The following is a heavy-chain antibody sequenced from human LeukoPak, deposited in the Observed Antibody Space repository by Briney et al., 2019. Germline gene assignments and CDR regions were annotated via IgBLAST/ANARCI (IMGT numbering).Heavy chain of an antibody. CDR1: GFTFSNYA. CDR3: ARGYSDGYNSYYFDY. J-gene: IGHJ4*02. V-gene: IGHV3-23*01. D-gene: IGHD5-24*01. CDR2: IGGSGSST. Sequence: GGSLRLSCAASGFTFSNYAMSWVRQAPGKGLEWVSSIGGSGSSTYYADSVKGRFTISRDNSKNTLYLQMNSLRAEDTAVYYCARGYSDGYNSYYFDYWGQGTLVTVSS.